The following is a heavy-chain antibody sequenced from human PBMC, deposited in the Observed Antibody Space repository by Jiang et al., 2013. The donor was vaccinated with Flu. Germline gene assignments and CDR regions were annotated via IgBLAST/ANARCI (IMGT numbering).Heavy chain of an antibody. D-gene: IGHD2-2*02. Sequence: GSGLVKPSQTLSLTCTVSGGSISSGSYYWSWIRQPAGKGLEWIGRIYTSGSTNYNPSLKSRVTISVDTSKNQFSLKLSSVTAADTAVYYCAREGPYCSSTSCYRVDYGMDVVGPRGPRSPVSS. V-gene: IGHV4-61*02. CDR3: AREGPYCSSTSCYRVDYGMDV. CDR1: GGSISSGSYY. CDR2: IYTSGST. J-gene: IGHJ6*02.